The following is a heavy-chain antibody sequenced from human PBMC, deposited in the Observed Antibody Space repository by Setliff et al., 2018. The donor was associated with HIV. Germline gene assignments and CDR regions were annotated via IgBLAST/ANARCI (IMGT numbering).Heavy chain of an antibody. Sequence: PGGSLRLSCVASGFTFSTYSMNWVRQAPGKGLEWLSYMGSNNNIYYADSVKGRFTTSRDNAMNSLYLQMSSLRVEDTAVYYCAREGQWLIQGDYSDAFDIWGLGTVVTVSS. CDR3: AREGQWLIQGDYSDAFDI. CDR1: GFTFSTYS. V-gene: IGHV3-48*01. J-gene: IGHJ3*02. CDR2: MGSNNNI. D-gene: IGHD6-19*01.